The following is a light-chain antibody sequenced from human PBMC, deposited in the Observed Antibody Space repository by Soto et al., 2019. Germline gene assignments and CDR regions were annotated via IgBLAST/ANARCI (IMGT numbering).Light chain of an antibody. CDR2: FAS. CDR3: QHYNEWPLT. J-gene: IGKJ4*01. CDR1: QTISNN. V-gene: IGKV3-15*01. Sequence: VMTQFPATLSVSPGEKATLSCRASQTISNNLAWYQQKPGQAPRLLIYFASIRATGVPARFSGSGSGTEFTLTISSLQSEDFAVYYCQHYNEWPLTFGGGTRVET.